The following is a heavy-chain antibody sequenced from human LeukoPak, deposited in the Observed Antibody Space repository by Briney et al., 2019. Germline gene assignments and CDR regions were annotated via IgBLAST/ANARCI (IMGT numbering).Heavy chain of an antibody. Sequence: SETLSLTCTVSSGSINSYFWSWIRQPPGKGLEWIASVYHTGSTNYNPSLKSRVTISMDTSNNQISLKLRSVTAADTAVYYCARTRYYFDYWGQGTLVTVSS. CDR2: VYHTGST. J-gene: IGHJ4*02. CDR3: ARTRYYFDY. V-gene: IGHV4-59*01. CDR1: SGSINSYF.